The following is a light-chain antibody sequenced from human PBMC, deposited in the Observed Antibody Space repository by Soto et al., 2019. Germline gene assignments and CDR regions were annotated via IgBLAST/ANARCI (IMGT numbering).Light chain of an antibody. V-gene: IGKV1-5*03. Sequence: DIQMTQSPSSLSASVGDRVTITCRASQTIGRWLAWYQQKPGKAPRLLIYKASNLESGAPSRFSGSGSGTEFTLTIRSLQPDDVATYYCQQYNSPSRTFGQGTKVEIK. CDR3: QQYNSPSRT. CDR1: QTIGRW. J-gene: IGKJ1*01. CDR2: KAS.